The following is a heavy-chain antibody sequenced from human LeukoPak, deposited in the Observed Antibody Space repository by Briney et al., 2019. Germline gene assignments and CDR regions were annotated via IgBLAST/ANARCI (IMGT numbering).Heavy chain of an antibody. Sequence: GGSLRLSCAASGVIFSNYWMHWVRQAPGKGLVWVSRINRDGSSTSYADSVKGRFTISRDNAKNTLYLQMNSLRAEDTAVYYCARDKWELSEDAFDIWGQGTMVTVSS. J-gene: IGHJ3*02. CDR1: GVIFSNYW. D-gene: IGHD1-26*01. CDR2: INRDGSST. V-gene: IGHV3-74*01. CDR3: ARDKWELSEDAFDI.